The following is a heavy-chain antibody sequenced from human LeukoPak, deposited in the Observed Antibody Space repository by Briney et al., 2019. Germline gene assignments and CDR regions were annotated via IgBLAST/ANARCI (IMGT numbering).Heavy chain of an antibody. Sequence: ASETLSLTCSVSGGSISSYYWNWIRQPPGKGLECIGYIFYSGSTNYSPSLKGRVTISVDTSKNQFSLKLSSVTAADTAVHYCARVAVLLWFGELSPGGWFDPWGQGTLVTVSS. CDR1: GGSISSYY. D-gene: IGHD3-10*01. CDR2: IFYSGST. V-gene: IGHV4-59*01. J-gene: IGHJ5*02. CDR3: ARVAVLLWFGELSPGGWFDP.